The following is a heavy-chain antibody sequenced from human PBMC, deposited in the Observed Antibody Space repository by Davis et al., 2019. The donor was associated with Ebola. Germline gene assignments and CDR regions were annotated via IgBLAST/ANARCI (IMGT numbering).Heavy chain of an antibody. Sequence: GESLKISCAASGFTFSSYAMHWVRQAPGKGLEWVAVISYDGSNKYYADSVKGRFTISRDNSKNTLYLQMNSLRAEDTAVYYCARDSGGWHGPWGSIFDSWGQGTLVTVSS. V-gene: IGHV3-30-3*01. CDR3: ARDSGGWHGPWGSIFDS. D-gene: IGHD6-19*01. J-gene: IGHJ4*02. CDR2: ISYDGSNK. CDR1: GFTFSSYA.